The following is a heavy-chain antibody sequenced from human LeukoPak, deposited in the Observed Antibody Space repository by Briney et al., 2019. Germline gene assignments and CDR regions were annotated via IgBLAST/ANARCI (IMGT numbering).Heavy chain of an antibody. D-gene: IGHD3-9*01. CDR1: GFTFSSYW. V-gene: IGHV3-7*01. CDR2: IKQDGSEK. Sequence: GGSLRLSCAASGFTFSSYWMSWVRQAPGKGLEWVANIKQDGSEKYYVDSVKGRFTISRDNAKNSLYLQMNSLRAEDTAVYYCARRGYFDWSSYYFDYWGQGALVTVSS. J-gene: IGHJ4*02. CDR3: ARRGYFDWSSYYFDY.